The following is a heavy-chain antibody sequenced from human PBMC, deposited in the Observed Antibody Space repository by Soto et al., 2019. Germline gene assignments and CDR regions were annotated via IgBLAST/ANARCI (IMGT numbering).Heavy chain of an antibody. J-gene: IGHJ4*02. CDR3: ASGGLPPYDSSGYFVN. CDR2: IIPIFGTA. CDR1: GGTFSSYA. D-gene: IGHD3-22*01. V-gene: IGHV1-69*06. Sequence: SVKVSCKASGGTFSSYAISWVRRAPGQGLEWMGGIIPIFGTANYAQKFQGRVTITADKSTSTAYMKLSSLRSEDTAVYYCASGGLPPYDSSGYFVNWGQGTLVTVSS.